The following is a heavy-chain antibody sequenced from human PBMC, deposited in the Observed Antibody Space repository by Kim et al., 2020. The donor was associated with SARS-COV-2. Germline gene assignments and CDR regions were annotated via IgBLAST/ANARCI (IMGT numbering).Heavy chain of an antibody. CDR1: GGSFSGYY. Sequence: SETLSLTCAVYGGSFSGYYWSWIRQPPGKGLEWIGEINHSGSTNYNPSLKSRVTISVDTSKNQFSLKLSFVIAADTAVYYCARELRYFDWMKHNWFDPWGQGTLVTVSS. V-gene: IGHV4-34*01. J-gene: IGHJ5*02. D-gene: IGHD3-9*01. CDR3: ARELRYFDWMKHNWFDP. CDR2: INHSGST.